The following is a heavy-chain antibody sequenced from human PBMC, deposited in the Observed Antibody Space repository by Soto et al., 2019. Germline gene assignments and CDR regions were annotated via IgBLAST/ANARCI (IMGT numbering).Heavy chain of an antibody. V-gene: IGHV1-69*13. CDR1: GGTFSSYA. CDR3: ASPRNYYDSSGYYLDY. J-gene: IGHJ4*02. Sequence: ASVKVSCKASGGTFSSYAISWVRQAPGQGLEWMGGIIPIFGTANYAQKFQGRVTITADESTSTAYMELSSLRSEDTAVYYCASPRNYYDSSGYYLDYWGQGTLVTVSS. CDR2: IIPIFGTA. D-gene: IGHD3-22*01.